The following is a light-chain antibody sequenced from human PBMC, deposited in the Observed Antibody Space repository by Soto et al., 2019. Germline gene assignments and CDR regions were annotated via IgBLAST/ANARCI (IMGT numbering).Light chain of an antibody. CDR2: WAS. CDR3: QQYYTTLALT. CDR1: QSVLYSSNNKNY. Sequence: DIVMTQSPDSLAVSLGERATINCKSSQSVLYSSNNKNYLAWYQQKPGQPPKLLIYWASTRESGVPDRFSGSGSGTDFTLTISSLQAEDVAVYYCQQYYTTLALTFGGGNKVDIK. J-gene: IGKJ4*01. V-gene: IGKV4-1*01.